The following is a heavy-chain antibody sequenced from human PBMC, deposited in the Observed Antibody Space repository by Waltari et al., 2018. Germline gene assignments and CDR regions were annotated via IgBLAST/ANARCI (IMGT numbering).Heavy chain of an antibody. CDR1: GYTFTSYA. CDR3: ARVARIAAAGTLAFDI. J-gene: IGHJ3*02. Sequence: QVQLVQSGAEVKKPGASVKVSCKASGYTFTSYAMHWVRQAPGQRLEWMGWINAGNGNTKYSQKFQGRVTITRDTSASTAYMELSSLRSEDTAVYYCARVARIAAAGTLAFDIWGQGTMVTVSS. V-gene: IGHV1-3*01. D-gene: IGHD6-13*01. CDR2: INAGNGNT.